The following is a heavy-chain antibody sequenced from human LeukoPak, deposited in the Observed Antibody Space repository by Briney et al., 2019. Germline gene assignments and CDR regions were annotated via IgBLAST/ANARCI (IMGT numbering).Heavy chain of an antibody. D-gene: IGHD3-22*01. CDR3: AKVTMMVMVRSYCDY. J-gene: IGHJ4*02. CDR2: ISGSGGST. CDR1: GFTFSSYA. V-gene: IGHV3-23*01. Sequence: GGSLRLSCAASGFTFSSYAMSWVRQAPGKGLEWVSTISGSGGSTYYPDSVQGRFTISRDNSKNTLYLQMNSLRAEDTAIYYCAKVTMMVMVRSYCDYWGQGTLVTVSS.